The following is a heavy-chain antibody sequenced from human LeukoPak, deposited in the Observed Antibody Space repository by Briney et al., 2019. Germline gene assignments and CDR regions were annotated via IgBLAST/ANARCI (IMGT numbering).Heavy chain of an antibody. CDR3: AKETKRHTMTVVAIMGGFFDY. V-gene: IGHV3-64*01. Sequence: SGGSLRLSCAASGFTFSSYAMHWVRQAPGKGLEYVSSISTIGGNTYYANSVKGRFTISRDNSKNTLYLQMNSLRAEDTAVYYCAKETKRHTMTVVAIMGGFFDYWGQGTLVTVSS. J-gene: IGHJ4*02. CDR2: ISTIGGNT. D-gene: IGHD3-22*01. CDR1: GFTFSSYA.